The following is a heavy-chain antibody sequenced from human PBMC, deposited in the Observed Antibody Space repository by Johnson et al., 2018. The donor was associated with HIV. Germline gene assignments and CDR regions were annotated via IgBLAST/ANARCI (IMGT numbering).Heavy chain of an antibody. D-gene: IGHD1-26*01. CDR1: GFTFTNYG. V-gene: IGHV3-13*01. CDR3: AKDLGAYSGSYNDDAFDI. CDR2: IGTAGDT. J-gene: IGHJ3*02. Sequence: VQLLESGGGVVQPVGSLRLSCAASGFTFTNYGMHWVRQATGKGLEWVSAIGTAGDTYYPGSVKGRFTISRENAKNTLYLPMNSLRAEDTAIYYCAKDLGAYSGSYNDDAFDIWGQGTMVTVSS.